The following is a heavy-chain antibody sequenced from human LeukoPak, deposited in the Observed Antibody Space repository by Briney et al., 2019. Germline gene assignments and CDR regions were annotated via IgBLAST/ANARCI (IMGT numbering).Heavy chain of an antibody. CDR2: ISSSGSII. Sequence: GGSLRLSCAASGFTFSDYYMNWIRHAPRKGLEWVSYISSSGSIIYYADSVRDRFTISRDNAKNSLYLQMNSLRAEDTAVYYCARGGDYDILTGYSHFDYWGQGTLVTVSS. CDR3: ARGGDYDILTGYSHFDY. D-gene: IGHD3-9*01. CDR1: GFTFSDYY. J-gene: IGHJ4*02. V-gene: IGHV3-11*04.